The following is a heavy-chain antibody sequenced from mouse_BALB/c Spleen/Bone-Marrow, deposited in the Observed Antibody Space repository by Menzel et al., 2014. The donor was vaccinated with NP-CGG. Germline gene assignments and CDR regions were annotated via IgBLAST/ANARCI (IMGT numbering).Heavy chain of an antibody. CDR1: GYTFTNYW. CDR2: INPSNGRT. J-gene: IGHJ2*01. Sequence: VQVVESGAELVKPGASVTLSCKASGYTFTNYWMHWVKQRPGQGLEWIGEINPSNGRTNYNEKFKSKATLTVDKSSSTAYMQLSSLTSEDSAVYYCARGFDYWGQGTTLTVSS. CDR3: ARGFDY. V-gene: IGHV1S81*02.